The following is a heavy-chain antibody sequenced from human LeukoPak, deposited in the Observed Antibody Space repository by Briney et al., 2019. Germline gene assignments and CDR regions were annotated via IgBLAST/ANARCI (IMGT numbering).Heavy chain of an antibody. CDR2: IYYDGNT. CDR3: ARESRGYSGYDLDNYYGMDV. J-gene: IGHJ6*02. D-gene: IGHD5-12*01. Sequence: SETLSLTCTVSGGSISSGGYYWTWIRQHPGKGLEWIGDIYYDGNTHHNPSLKSRVTMSVDTSKNQFSLKLSSVTAADTAVYYCARESRGYSGYDLDNYYGMDVWGQGTTVTVSS. V-gene: IGHV4-31*03. CDR1: GGSISSGGYY.